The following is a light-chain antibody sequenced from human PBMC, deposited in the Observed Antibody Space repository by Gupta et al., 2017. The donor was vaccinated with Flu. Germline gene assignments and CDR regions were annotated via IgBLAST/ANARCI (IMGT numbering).Light chain of an antibody. CDR3: QQHNGWPLG. CDR1: QFVSKN. V-gene: IGKV3-15*01. CDR2: EAS. J-gene: IGKJ4*01. Sequence: IVMTQSPASLSLSPGERATLSCSASQFVSKNLAWYQQRSGQAPRLVIYEASIRATDVSPRFNGSGSGTEFTLSISSLRSEDSAIYYCQQHNGWPLGFGGGTRVEIK.